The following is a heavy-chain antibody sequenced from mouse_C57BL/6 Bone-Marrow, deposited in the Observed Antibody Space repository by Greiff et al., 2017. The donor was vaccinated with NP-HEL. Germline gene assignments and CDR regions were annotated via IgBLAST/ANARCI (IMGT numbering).Heavy chain of an antibody. CDR1: GYTFTSYW. Sequence: QVQLQQPGADLVKPGASVKLSCKASGYTFTSYWMHWVKQRPGRGLEWIGRIDPNSGGTKFTEKFKTKATLTVDKPSSTAYMQLSSLTSEHSAVYYCARYYYGSRGWYFDVWGTGTTVTVSS. V-gene: IGHV1-72*01. D-gene: IGHD1-1*01. CDR3: ARYYYGSRGWYFDV. CDR2: IDPNSGGT. J-gene: IGHJ1*03.